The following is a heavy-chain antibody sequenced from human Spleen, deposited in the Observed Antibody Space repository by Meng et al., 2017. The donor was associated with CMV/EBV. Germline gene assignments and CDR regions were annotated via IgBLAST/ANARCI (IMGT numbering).Heavy chain of an antibody. V-gene: IGHV4-34*01. CDR1: GGSFSGYY. CDR3: AREVVPSAKLDY. CDR2: INHSESN. J-gene: IGHJ4*02. D-gene: IGHD2-2*01. Sequence: QLQRKQGGPRVLKPSDPTALSCAGDGGSFSGYYLSFTRQPPWKGLEWIWKINHSESNNYNPSLKSRVTISVDTAKNQFTLKLSSVTAADTAVYYCAREVVPSAKLDYWGQGTLVTVSS.